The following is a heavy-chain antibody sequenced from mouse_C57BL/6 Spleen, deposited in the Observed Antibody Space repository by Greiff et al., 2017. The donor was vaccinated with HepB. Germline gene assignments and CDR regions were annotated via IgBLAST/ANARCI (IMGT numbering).Heavy chain of an antibody. Sequence: EVQLKQSGPELVKPGASVKISCKASGYTFTDYYMNWVKQSHGKSLEWIGDINPNNGGTSYNQKFKGKATLTVDKSSSTAYMELRSLTSEDSAVYYCARVGYDYDGFAYWGQGTLVTVSA. V-gene: IGHV1-26*01. CDR1: GYTFTDYY. J-gene: IGHJ3*01. CDR2: INPNNGGT. D-gene: IGHD2-4*01. CDR3: ARVGYDYDGFAY.